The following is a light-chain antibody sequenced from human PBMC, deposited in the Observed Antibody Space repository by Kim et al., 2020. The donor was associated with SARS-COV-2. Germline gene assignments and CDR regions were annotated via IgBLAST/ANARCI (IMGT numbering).Light chain of an antibody. CDR1: QDITTD. CDR3: QEYDTLPMS. V-gene: IGKV1-33*01. CDR2: DAT. J-gene: IGKJ4*01. Sequence: DIQMTQSPSSLSASIGDRVSITCQASQDITTDLTWYQHKPGRAPRLLIYDATTLETGVPPRFSGTGSGKDHTFTISNLQPEDGGTYYCQEYDTLPMSFGGGTTRDIK.